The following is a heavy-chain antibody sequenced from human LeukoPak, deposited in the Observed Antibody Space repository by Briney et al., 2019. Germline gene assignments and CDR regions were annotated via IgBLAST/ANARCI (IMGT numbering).Heavy chain of an antibody. CDR2: IYYSGST. Sequence: SETLSLTCTASGGSISSYYWSWIRQPPGKGLEWIGYIYYSGSTNYNPSLKSRVTISVDTSKNQFSLKLSSVTAADTAVYYCARTGCSGGSCPLDYWGQGTLVTVSS. J-gene: IGHJ4*02. CDR3: ARTGCSGGSCPLDY. CDR1: GGSISSYY. D-gene: IGHD2-15*01. V-gene: IGHV4-59*01.